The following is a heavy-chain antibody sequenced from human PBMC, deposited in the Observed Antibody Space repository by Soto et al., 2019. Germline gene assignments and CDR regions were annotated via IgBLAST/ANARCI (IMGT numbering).Heavy chain of an antibody. Sequence: PGGSLRLSCAASGFTFSSYGMHWVRQAPGKGLEWVSTILVGGSTHYEDSVRGRFTISRDVSKNTLYLQMNSLTAGDTAVYYCAKATATGGGAFDICGQGTMVTVSS. CDR2: ILVGGST. D-gene: IGHD2-8*02. J-gene: IGHJ3*02. CDR3: AKATATGGGAFDI. CDR1: GFTFSSYG. V-gene: IGHV3-23*01.